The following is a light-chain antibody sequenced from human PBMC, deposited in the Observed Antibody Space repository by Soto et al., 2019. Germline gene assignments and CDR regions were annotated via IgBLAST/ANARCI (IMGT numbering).Light chain of an antibody. V-gene: IGKV1-39*01. CDR1: QTVNRN. CDR2: SAS. Sequence: DIQMTQSPSSLSASVGDRVTITCRTSQTVNRNLNSYQCKPGSAPKLLIYSASALQDEAPSRFSGSGSGTDFTLTISSLQPEDFATYYCQQSYTIPPTFGPGTTVDVK. J-gene: IGKJ3*01. CDR3: QQSYTIPPT.